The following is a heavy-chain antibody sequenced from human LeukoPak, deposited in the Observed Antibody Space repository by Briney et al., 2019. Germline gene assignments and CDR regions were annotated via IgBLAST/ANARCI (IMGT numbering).Heavy chain of an antibody. Sequence: SETLSLTCTVSGGSISSYYWSWIRQPPGKGLEWIGYIYYSGSTNYNPSLKSRVTISVDTSKNQFSRKLSSVTAADTAVYYCARVQAYGGKGYFDYWGQGTLVTVSS. CDR2: IYYSGST. CDR1: GGSISSYY. V-gene: IGHV4-59*01. CDR3: ARVQAYGGKGYFDY. J-gene: IGHJ4*02. D-gene: IGHD4-23*01.